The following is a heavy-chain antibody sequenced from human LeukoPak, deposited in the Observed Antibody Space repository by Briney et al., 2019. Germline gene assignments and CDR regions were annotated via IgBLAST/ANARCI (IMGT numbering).Heavy chain of an antibody. CDR2: IYYSGST. D-gene: IGHD6-13*01. J-gene: IGHJ4*02. V-gene: IGHV4-39*01. CDR1: GGSISSSSYY. CDR3: ARSLPAAEDY. Sequence: SETLSLTCTVSGGSISSSSYYWGWIRQPPGKGLEWIGSIYYSGSTYYNPSLKSRVTISVGTSKNQFSLKLSSVTAADTAVYYCARSLPAAEDYWGQGTLVTVSS.